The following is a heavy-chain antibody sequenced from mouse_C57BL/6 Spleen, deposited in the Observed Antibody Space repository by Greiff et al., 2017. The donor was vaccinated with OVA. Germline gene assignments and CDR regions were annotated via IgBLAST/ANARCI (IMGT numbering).Heavy chain of an antibody. CDR3: ARGDYYGRNYYAMDY. CDR2: FHPYNDDT. J-gene: IGHJ4*01. CDR1: GYTFTTYP. Sequence: QVQLQQSGAELVKPGASVKMSCKSSGYTFTTYPIEWMKQNHGKSLEWIGNFHPYNDDTKYNEKFKGKATLTVEKSSSTVYLELSRLTSDDSAVYYCARGDYYGRNYYAMDYWGQGTSVTVSS. D-gene: IGHD1-1*01. V-gene: IGHV1-47*01.